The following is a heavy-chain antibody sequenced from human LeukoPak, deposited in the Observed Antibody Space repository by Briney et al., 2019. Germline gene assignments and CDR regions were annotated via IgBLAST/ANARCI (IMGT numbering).Heavy chain of an antibody. J-gene: IGHJ6*02. V-gene: IGHV3-64*03. CDR1: RLAFSRYA. D-gene: IGHD2-15*01. Sequence: GGALRLSCSASRLAFSRYAMHGVRRAPGKGLEYVSAITVSGGSTYYADPVKGRFTISRHNSKNTLYLQMSSLRAEDTAVYFCVRGYSFGPYGMDVWGQGTTVTVSS. CDR2: ITVSGGST. CDR3: VRGYSFGPYGMDV.